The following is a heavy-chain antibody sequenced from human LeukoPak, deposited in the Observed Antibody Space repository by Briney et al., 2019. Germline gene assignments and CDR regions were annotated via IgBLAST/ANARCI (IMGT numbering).Heavy chain of an antibody. Sequence: PGGSLRLSCAASGFTFSSYAMTWVRQAPGKGLEWVSAISGTGGSTYYADSVKGRFTISRDNSKNTLYLQMNSLRAEDTAVYYCASTLRYASGWYCWGQGTLVTVSS. V-gene: IGHV3-23*01. D-gene: IGHD6-19*01. CDR1: GFTFSSYA. CDR2: ISGTGGST. CDR3: ASTLRYASGWYC. J-gene: IGHJ4*02.